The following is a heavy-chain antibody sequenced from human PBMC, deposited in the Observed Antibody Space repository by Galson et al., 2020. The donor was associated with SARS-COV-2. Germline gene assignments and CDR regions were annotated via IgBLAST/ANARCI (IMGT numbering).Heavy chain of an antibody. V-gene: IGHV4-59*13. Sequence: SQTLSLTCTVSGGFISSYYWSWIRQPPGKGLEWIGYIFYSGSTSYSGSTNYNPSLKSRVTISVDTSKNQFSLKLSSVTAADTAVYYCARESGWLQSFDYWAREPWSPSPQ. CDR2: IFYSGSTSYSGST. J-gene: IGHJ4*02. D-gene: IGHD5-12*01. CDR3: ARESGWLQSFDY. CDR1: GGFISSYY.